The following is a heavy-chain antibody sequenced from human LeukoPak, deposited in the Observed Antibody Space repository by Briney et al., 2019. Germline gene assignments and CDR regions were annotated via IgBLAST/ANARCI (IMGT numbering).Heavy chain of an antibody. J-gene: IGHJ4*02. Sequence: PGGSLRLSCGASGFTFSSYTMHWVRQAPGKGLEWVTLISYDGSNKYYADSVKGRFTISRDNSKNTLYLQMNGLRAEDTAVYYCARDWGYSYGHPFDYWGQGTLVTVSS. V-gene: IGHV3-30-3*01. CDR2: ISYDGSNK. D-gene: IGHD5-12*01. CDR1: GFTFSSYT. CDR3: ARDWGYSYGHPFDY.